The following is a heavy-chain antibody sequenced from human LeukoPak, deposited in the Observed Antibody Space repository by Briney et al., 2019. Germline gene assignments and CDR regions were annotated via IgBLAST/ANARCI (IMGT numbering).Heavy chain of an antibody. CDR3: ATDGGYYYDSSPPRY. J-gene: IGHJ4*02. CDR1: GYTLTELS. Sequence: ASVKVSCKVSGYTLTELSMHWVRQAPGKGLEWMGGFDPEDGETIYAQKFQGRVTMTEDTSTDTAYMELSSLRSEDTAVYYCATDGGYYYDSSPPRYWGQGTLVTVSS. D-gene: IGHD3-22*01. CDR2: FDPEDGET. V-gene: IGHV1-24*01.